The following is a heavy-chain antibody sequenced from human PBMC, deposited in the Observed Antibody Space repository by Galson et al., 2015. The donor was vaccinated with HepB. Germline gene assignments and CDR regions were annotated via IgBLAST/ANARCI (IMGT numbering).Heavy chain of an antibody. CDR3: ARGDKPFLTIFGVVLVGYMDV. CDR1: GGTFSSYT. D-gene: IGHD3-3*01. CDR2: IIPILGIA. Sequence: CKASGGTFSSYTISWVRQAPGQGLEWMGRIIPILGIANYAQKFQGRVTITADKSTSTAYMELSSLRAEDTAVYYCARGDKPFLTIFGVVLVGYMDVWGKGTTVTVSS. J-gene: IGHJ6*03. V-gene: IGHV1-69*02.